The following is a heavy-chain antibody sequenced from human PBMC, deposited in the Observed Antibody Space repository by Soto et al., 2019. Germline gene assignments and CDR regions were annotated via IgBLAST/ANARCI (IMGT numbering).Heavy chain of an antibody. Sequence: SETLSLTCAVSGGSISSGGYSWSWIRQPPGKGLEWIGYIYHSGSTYYNPSLKSRVTISVDRPKNQFSLKLSSVTAADTAVYYCARGPDYDSSGYYFLAPTWFDPWGQGTLVTVSS. CDR2: IYHSGST. J-gene: IGHJ5*02. V-gene: IGHV4-30-2*01. D-gene: IGHD3-22*01. CDR1: GGSISSGGYS. CDR3: ARGPDYDSSGYYFLAPTWFDP.